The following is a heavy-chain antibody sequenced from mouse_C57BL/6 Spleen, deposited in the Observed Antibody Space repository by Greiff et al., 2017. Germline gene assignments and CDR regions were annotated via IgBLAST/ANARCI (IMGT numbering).Heavy chain of an antibody. Sequence: EVQLVESGGGLVKPGGSLKLSCAASGFTFSSYAMSWVRQTPEKRLEWVATISDGGSYTYYPDNVKGRFTISRDKAKNNLYLQMSHLKSEDTAMYYCARDRGPYFDYWGQGTTLTVSS. J-gene: IGHJ2*01. V-gene: IGHV5-4*01. D-gene: IGHD3-1*01. CDR2: ISDGGSYT. CDR3: ARDRGPYFDY. CDR1: GFTFSSYA.